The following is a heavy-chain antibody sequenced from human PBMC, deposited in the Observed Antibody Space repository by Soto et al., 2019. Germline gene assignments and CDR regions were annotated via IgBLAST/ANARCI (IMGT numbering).Heavy chain of an antibody. V-gene: IGHV3-23*01. D-gene: IGHD3-22*01. CDR3: AKFYYYDSSGYYYDAFDI. CDR1: GFTFSSYA. CDR2: ISGSGGST. J-gene: IGHJ3*02. Sequence: GGSLRLSCAASGFTFSSYAMGWVRQAPGKGLEWVSAISGSGGSTYYADSVKGRFTISRDNSKNTLYLQMISLRAEDTAVYYCAKFYYYDSSGYYYDAFDIWGQGTMVTVSS.